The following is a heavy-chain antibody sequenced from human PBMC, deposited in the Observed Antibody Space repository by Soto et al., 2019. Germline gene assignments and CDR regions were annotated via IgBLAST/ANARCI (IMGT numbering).Heavy chain of an antibody. Sequence: PSETLSLTCTVSGGSISSYYWSWIRQPPGKGLEWIGYVYYSGSTNYNPSLKSRVNISIDTSKNQFSLKLSSVTAADTAVYYCARGPRTWFDPWGQGTLVTVSS. CDR1: GGSISSYY. CDR2: VYYSGST. V-gene: IGHV4-59*01. J-gene: IGHJ5*02. CDR3: ARGPRTWFDP.